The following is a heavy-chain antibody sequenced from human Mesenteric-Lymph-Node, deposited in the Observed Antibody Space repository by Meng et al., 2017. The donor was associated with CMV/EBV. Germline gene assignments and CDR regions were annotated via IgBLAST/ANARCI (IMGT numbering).Heavy chain of an antibody. CDR3: ARDHYYYDSSGYYPQSLNWFDP. D-gene: IGHD3-22*01. CDR2: INPSGGST. CDR1: YY. Sequence: YYLHWVRQAPGQGLEWMGIINPSGGSTSYAQKSQGRVTMTRDTSTSTVYMELSSLRSEDTAVYYCARDHYYYDSSGYYPQSLNWFDPWGQGTLVTVSS. J-gene: IGHJ5*02. V-gene: IGHV1-46*01.